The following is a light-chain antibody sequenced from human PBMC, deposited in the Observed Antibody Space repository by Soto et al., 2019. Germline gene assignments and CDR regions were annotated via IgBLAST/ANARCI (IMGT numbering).Light chain of an antibody. CDR3: QSYDSSLSAPVV. V-gene: IGLV1-40*01. J-gene: IGLJ2*01. CDR1: SSNIGAGYD. Sequence: QSVLTQPPSVSGAPGQRVTISCTGSSSNIGAGYDVHWYQQLPGTAPKLLLYGNSNRPSGGPDRFSGSKSGTSASLAITGLQAEDEADYYCQSYDSSLSAPVVFGGGTKLTVL. CDR2: GNS.